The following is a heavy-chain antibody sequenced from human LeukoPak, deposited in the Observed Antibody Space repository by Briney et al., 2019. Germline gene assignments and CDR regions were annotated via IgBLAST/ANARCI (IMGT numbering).Heavy chain of an antibody. J-gene: IGHJ4*02. CDR2: IIPIFGTA. CDR3: AGMRRSSSWYQPHLFDY. D-gene: IGHD6-13*01. Sequence: SVKVSCKASGGTFSSYAISWVRQAPGQGLEWMGSIIPIFGTANYAQKFQGRVTITTDESTSTAYMELSSLRSEDTAVYYCAGMRRSSSWYQPHLFDYWGQGTLVTVSS. V-gene: IGHV1-69*05. CDR1: GGTFSSYA.